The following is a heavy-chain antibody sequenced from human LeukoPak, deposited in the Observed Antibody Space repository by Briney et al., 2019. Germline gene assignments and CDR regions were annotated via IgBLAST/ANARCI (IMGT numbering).Heavy chain of an antibody. D-gene: IGHD5-24*01. CDR1: GYTFPSYF. Sequence: ASVKVSCKASGYTFPSYFMHWVRQAPGQGLEWMGIINPTGGSTTYAQKFQGRVTMTRDTSTSTVYMELSSLRSDDTAVYYCASGGPDGYSSFDYWGQGTLVTVSS. V-gene: IGHV1-46*01. J-gene: IGHJ4*02. CDR2: INPTGGST. CDR3: ASGGPDGYSSFDY.